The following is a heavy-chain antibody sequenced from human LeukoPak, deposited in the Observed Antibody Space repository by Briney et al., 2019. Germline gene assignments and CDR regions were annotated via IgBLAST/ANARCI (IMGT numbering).Heavy chain of an antibody. Sequence: GGSLRLSCAASGFTFSSYWMSWVRQAPGKGLEWVANIKQDGSEKYYVDSVKGRFTISRDNAKNSLYLQMNSLRAEDTAVYYCARIQTSYYFPVTPLYYYYGMDVWGQGTTVTVSS. CDR3: ARIQTSYYFPVTPLYYYYGMDV. CDR2: IKQDGSEK. D-gene: IGHD1-26*01. J-gene: IGHJ6*02. CDR1: GFTFSSYW. V-gene: IGHV3-7*03.